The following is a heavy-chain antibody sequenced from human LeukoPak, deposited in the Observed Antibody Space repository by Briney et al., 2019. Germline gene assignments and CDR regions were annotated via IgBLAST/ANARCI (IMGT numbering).Heavy chain of an antibody. V-gene: IGHV1-46*01. CDR2: INPSGGST. J-gene: IGHJ4*02. D-gene: IGHD3-16*01. CDR1: GYTFTTYG. Sequence: GASVKVSCTVSGYTFTTYGISWVRQAPGQGLEWMGIINPSGGSTSYAQKFQGRVTMTRDTSTSTVYMELSSLRSEDTAVYYCARDSAGDTGQYDYWGQGTLVTVSS. CDR3: ARDSAGDTGQYDY.